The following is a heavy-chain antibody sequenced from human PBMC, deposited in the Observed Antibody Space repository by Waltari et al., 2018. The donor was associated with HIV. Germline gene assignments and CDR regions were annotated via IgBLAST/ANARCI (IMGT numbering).Heavy chain of an antibody. J-gene: IGHJ6*02. Sequence: QLQLQESGPGLVKPSETLSLTCTVSGGSMSSRSNDYWGWIRQPPGKGLEWIGSITYRDNTYYNPSLKGRVTLSIDTSENQFSLRLNSVTATDTAVYYCTRIKGTIYSSYFGMDVWGQGTTVIVSS. CDR1: GGSMSSRSNDY. CDR2: ITYRDNT. V-gene: IGHV4-39*01. D-gene: IGHD3-10*01. CDR3: TRIKGTIYSSYFGMDV.